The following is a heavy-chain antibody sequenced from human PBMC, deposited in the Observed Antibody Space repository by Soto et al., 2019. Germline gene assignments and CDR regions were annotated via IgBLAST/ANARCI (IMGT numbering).Heavy chain of an antibody. D-gene: IGHD2-21*02. CDR3: ARVAYCGGDCYTYYFDY. V-gene: IGHV1-69*13. J-gene: IGHJ4*02. CDR2: IIPIFGTA. CDR1: GGTFSSYA. Sequence: ASVKVSCKASGGTFSSYAISWVRQAPGQGLEWMGGIIPIFGTANYAQKFQGRVTITADESTSTAYMELSSLRSEDTAVYYCARVAYCGGDCYTYYFDYWGQGTLVTVSS.